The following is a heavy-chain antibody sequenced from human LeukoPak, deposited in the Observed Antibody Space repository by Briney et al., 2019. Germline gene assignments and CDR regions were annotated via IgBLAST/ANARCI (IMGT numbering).Heavy chain of an antibody. V-gene: IGHV3-30*19. CDR3: ARDHYDSGSYGQNDY. J-gene: IGHJ4*02. CDR2: ISYDGSNK. Sequence: GGSLRLSCAASGFTFSSYGMHWVRQAPGKGLEWVAVISYDGSNKYYADSVKGRFTISRDNSKNTLYLQMNSLRAEDTAVYYCARDHYDSGSYGQNDYWGQGTLVTVSS. D-gene: IGHD3-10*01. CDR1: GFTFSSYG.